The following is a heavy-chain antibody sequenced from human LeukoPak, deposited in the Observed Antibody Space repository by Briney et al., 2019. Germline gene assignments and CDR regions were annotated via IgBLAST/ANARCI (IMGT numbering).Heavy chain of an antibody. CDR3: AHVKARSGSTFDI. J-gene: IGHJ3*02. V-gene: IGHV3-48*03. D-gene: IGHD3-10*01. Sequence: AGGSLRLSCAASGFTFSSYEMNWVRQAPGKRLEWVSYISSSGSTIYYADSVKGRFTISRDNAKNSLYLQMNSLRVEDTAVYYCAHVKARSGSTFDIWGQGTMVTVSS. CDR2: ISSSGSTI. CDR1: GFTFSSYE.